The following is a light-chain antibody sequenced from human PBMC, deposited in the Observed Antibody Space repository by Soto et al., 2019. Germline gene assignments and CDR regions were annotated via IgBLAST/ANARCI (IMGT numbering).Light chain of an antibody. CDR2: GAS. V-gene: IGKV3-20*01. J-gene: IGKJ4*01. CDR1: QSVSSSY. CDR3: PQYSSSPPT. Sequence: EIVLTQSPGTLSLSPGERATLSCRASQSVSSSYLAWYQQKPGQAPRLLIYGASSRATGIPDRFSGSGSGTDFTLTISRLGPEDFAVYYCPQYSSSPPTFAGWT.